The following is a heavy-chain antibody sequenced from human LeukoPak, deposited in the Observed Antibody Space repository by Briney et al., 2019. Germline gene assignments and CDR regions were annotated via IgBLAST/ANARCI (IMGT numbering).Heavy chain of an antibody. V-gene: IGHV3-23*01. Sequence: GGSLRLSCAASRFTFSSYAMSWVRRAPGKGLEWVSAITGSGGTTYYADSVKGRFTVSRDNSKNTLYLQMNSLRAEDTAVYYCAGAYYYDSSAYYDYWGQGTLVTVSP. D-gene: IGHD3-22*01. CDR2: ITGSGGTT. CDR1: RFTFSSYA. CDR3: AGAYYYDSSAYYDY. J-gene: IGHJ4*02.